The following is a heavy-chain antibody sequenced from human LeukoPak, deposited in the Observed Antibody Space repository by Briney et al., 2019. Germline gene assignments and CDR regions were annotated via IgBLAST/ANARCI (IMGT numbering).Heavy chain of an antibody. CDR3: ARELSVGVTGWYFDY. Sequence: SETLSLTCTVSGGSISSYYWSWLRQPPGKGLEWIGYIYYSGSTNYNPSLKSRVTISVDTSKNQFSLKLTSVTAADTALYYCARELSVGVTGWYFDYWGQGTLVTVSS. CDR1: GGSISSYY. V-gene: IGHV4-59*01. D-gene: IGHD1-26*01. CDR2: IYYSGST. J-gene: IGHJ4*02.